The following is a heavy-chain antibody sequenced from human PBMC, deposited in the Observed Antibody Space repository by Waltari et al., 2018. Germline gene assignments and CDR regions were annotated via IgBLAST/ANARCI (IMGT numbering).Heavy chain of an antibody. D-gene: IGHD3-3*01. CDR2: IYYSGST. J-gene: IGHJ4*02. Sequence: QVQLQESGPGLVKPAETLSLTCTVSGGSISSYYWRWIRQPPVKGLDWIGYIYYSGSTNYNPTLKSRVTISVDTSKNQFSLKLSSVTAADTAVYYCARSGYYTGYFDYWGQGTLVTVSS. CDR1: GGSISSYY. CDR3: ARSGYYTGYFDY. V-gene: IGHV4-59*01.